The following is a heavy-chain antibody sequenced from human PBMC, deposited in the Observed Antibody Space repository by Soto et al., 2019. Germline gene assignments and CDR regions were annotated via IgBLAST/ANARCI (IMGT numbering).Heavy chain of an antibody. D-gene: IGHD3-22*01. J-gene: IGHJ4*02. V-gene: IGHV1-8*01. CDR2: MNPDSGDT. CDR1: GYTFTNYD. Sequence: QVQLVQSGAEVKKPGASVKVSCKASGYTFTNYDINWVRQATGQGLEWMGWMNPDSGDTRYAQEFQGRVTMTRDTFIAKXXMELSSLRSEDTDVYYCARGRRDYYDSGDWVLLAYWGQGTLVIVSS. CDR3: ARGRRDYYDSGDWVLLAY.